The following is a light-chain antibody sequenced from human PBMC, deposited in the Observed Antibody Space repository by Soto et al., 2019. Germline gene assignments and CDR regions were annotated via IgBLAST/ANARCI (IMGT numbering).Light chain of an antibody. V-gene: IGKV4-1*01. Sequence: DIVMTQSPDSLAVSLGERATINCKSSQSVLYSSNNKNYLAWYQQKPGQPPKLLIYWASTRESGVPDRFSGSGSGTDFPLTISSLQAEDVAVYYCQQSYSPSWTFGRGTKVEIK. CDR3: QQSYSPSWT. CDR1: QSVLYSSNNKNY. J-gene: IGKJ1*01. CDR2: WAS.